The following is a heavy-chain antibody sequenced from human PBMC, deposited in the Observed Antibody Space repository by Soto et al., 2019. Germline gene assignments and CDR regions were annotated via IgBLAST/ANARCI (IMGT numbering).Heavy chain of an antibody. V-gene: IGHV3-11*01. CDR3: ARGYYDSSGYTFQH. D-gene: IGHD3-22*01. CDR1: GFTFSDYY. CDR2: ISSSGSTI. J-gene: IGHJ1*01. Sequence: GGSLRLSCAASGFTFSDYYMSWIRQAPGKGLEWVSYISSSGSTIKYADSVKGRFTISRDNAKNSLYLEMNSLRAEDTAVYYCARGYYDSSGYTFQHWGQGTPVTVSS.